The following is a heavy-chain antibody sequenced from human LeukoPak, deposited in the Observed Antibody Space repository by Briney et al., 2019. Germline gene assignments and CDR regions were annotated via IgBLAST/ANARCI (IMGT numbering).Heavy chain of an antibody. V-gene: IGHV3-23*01. CDR3: AKSPALVVTIGAYYFDY. CDR1: GFTFSTYA. Sequence: PGGSLRLSCAASGFTFSTYAMGWVRQAPGKGPEWVSGISSSGGSTYYADTVKGRFTISRDSSKNTLYLEMNSLRVEDTAVYYCAKSPALVVTIGAYYFDYWGQGTLVTVSS. J-gene: IGHJ4*02. D-gene: IGHD2-21*02. CDR2: ISSSGGST.